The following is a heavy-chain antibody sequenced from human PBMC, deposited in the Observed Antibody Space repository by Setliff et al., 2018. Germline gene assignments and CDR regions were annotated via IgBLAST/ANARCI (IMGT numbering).Heavy chain of an antibody. J-gene: IGHJ6*02. D-gene: IGHD3-16*02. V-gene: IGHV4-31*03. CDR3: ARGKVLYDYVWGSYRYEDYYYGMDV. Sequence: SETLSLTCSVSGVSLTSSHFYWSWIRQRPGKGLEWIGKIDYRGSTRYNPSLETRVSMSVDTSKNQFSLRLTSVTAADTAVYYCARGKVLYDYVWGSYRYEDYYYGMDVWGQGTTVTVSS. CDR1: GVSLTSSHFY. CDR2: IDYRGST.